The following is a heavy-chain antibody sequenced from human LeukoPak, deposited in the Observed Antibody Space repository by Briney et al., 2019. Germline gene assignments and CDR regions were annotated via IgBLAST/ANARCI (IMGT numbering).Heavy chain of an antibody. J-gene: IGHJ4*02. Sequence: GGSLRRSCTASGFTFGDYAMSWFRQAPGKGLMWVVFIRSKAYGGTTEYAASVKGRFTISRDDSKSIAYLQMNSLKTEDTAVYYCTRYAAAVDYWGQGTLVTVSS. CDR2: IRSKAYGGTT. V-gene: IGHV3-49*03. D-gene: IGHD2-2*01. CDR1: GFTFGDYA. CDR3: TRYAAAVDY.